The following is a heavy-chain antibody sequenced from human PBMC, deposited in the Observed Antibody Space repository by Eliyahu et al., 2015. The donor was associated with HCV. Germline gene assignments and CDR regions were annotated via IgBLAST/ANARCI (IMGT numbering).Heavy chain of an antibody. J-gene: IGHJ5*02. D-gene: IGHD2-2*02. CDR3: ARGKRTRQIVVVPAAILWFDP. V-gene: IGHV4-34*01. CDR1: GGSFSGYY. Sequence: QVQLQQWGAGLLKPSETLSXTXAVDGGSFSGYYWSWIRXXPGKGLXWIGEINHSGSTNXXPSLKSRVTISVDTSKNQFSLKLSSVTAADTAVYYCARGKRTRQIVVVPAAILWFDPWGQGTVVTVSS. CDR2: INHSGST.